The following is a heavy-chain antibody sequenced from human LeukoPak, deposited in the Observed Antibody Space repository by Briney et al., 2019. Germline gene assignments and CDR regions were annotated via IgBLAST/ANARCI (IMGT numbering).Heavy chain of an antibody. CDR3: ARDSGSSPGDY. J-gene: IGHJ4*02. Sequence: ASVKVSCKASGYTFINSGITWVRQAPGQGLEWMGWISTYNGDTNYAQKIQGRVTMTTDTSTRTTYMDLRSLRPDDTAVYYCARDSGSSPGDYWGQGTLVTVSS. CDR1: GYTFINSG. V-gene: IGHV1-18*01. D-gene: IGHD1-26*01. CDR2: ISTYNGDT.